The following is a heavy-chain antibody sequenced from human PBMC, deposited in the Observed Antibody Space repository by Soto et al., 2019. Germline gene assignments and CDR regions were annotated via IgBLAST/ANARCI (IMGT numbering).Heavy chain of an antibody. V-gene: IGHV6-1*01. J-gene: IGHJ6*03. D-gene: IGHD2-15*01. Sequence: SQTLSLTCAISGDSVSSNSAAWNWIRQSPSRGLEWLGRTYYRSKWYNDYAVSVKSRITINPDTSKNQFSLQLNSVTPEDTAVYYCARSSKGYCSGGSCSPYYYYYMDVWGKGTTVTVSS. CDR2: TYYRSKWYN. CDR3: ARSSKGYCSGGSCSPYYYYYMDV. CDR1: GDSVSSNSAA.